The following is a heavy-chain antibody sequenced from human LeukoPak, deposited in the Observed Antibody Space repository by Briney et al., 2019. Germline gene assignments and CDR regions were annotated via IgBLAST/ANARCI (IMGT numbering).Heavy chain of an antibody. CDR1: GFTFSSYA. Sequence: PGGSLRLSCAASGFTFSSYAMNWVRQAPGKGLEWVSAISGSGGSTYCADSVKGRFTISRDNSKNTLYLQMNSLRAEDTAVYYCASIHYYDSSGPDYWGQGTLVTVSS. D-gene: IGHD3-22*01. V-gene: IGHV3-23*01. CDR2: ISGSGGST. CDR3: ASIHYYDSSGPDY. J-gene: IGHJ4*02.